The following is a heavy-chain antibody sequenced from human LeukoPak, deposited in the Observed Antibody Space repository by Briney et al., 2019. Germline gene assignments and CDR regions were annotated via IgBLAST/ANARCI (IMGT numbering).Heavy chain of an antibody. J-gene: IGHJ4*02. D-gene: IGHD3-3*02. CDR1: GYTFTDYY. CDR2: INPNSGGT. V-gene: IGHV1-2*02. CDR3: ARDSKLYYLDY. Sequence: ASVKVSCKASGYTFTDYYIHWVRQAPGQGLEWMGWINPNSGGTKYAQKFQGRVTMTRDTSITTAYMDLSRLRSDDTAVYYCARDSKLYYLDYWGQGTLVTVSS.